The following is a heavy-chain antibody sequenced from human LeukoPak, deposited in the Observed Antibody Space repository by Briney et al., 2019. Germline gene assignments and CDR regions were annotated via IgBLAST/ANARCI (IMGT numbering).Heavy chain of an antibody. CDR1: GGSFSGYY. J-gene: IGHJ6*03. CDR3: ARGRVTMVRGAHGTQGYYMDV. CDR2: INHSGST. V-gene: IGHV4-34*01. D-gene: IGHD3-10*01. Sequence: PSETLSLTCAVYGGSFSGYYWSWIRQSPGKGLEWIGEINHSGSTKYNPSLKSRVTISVDKSKNQFSLKLNSVTAADTAVYCCARGRVTMVRGAHGTQGYYMDVWGKGTTVTVSS.